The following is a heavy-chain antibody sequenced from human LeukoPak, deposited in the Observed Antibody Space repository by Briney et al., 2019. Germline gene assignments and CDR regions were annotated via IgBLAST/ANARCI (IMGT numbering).Heavy chain of an antibody. CDR2: IYYSGST. CDR1: GGSISSYY. Sequence: PSETLSLTCTVSGGSISSYYWSWIRQPPGKGLEWIGYIYYSGSTNYNPSLKSRVTISVVTSKNQFSLKLSSVTAADTAVYYCARASPAAGKVDYWGQGTLVTVSS. V-gene: IGHV4-59*01. D-gene: IGHD6-13*01. J-gene: IGHJ4*02. CDR3: ARASPAAGKVDY.